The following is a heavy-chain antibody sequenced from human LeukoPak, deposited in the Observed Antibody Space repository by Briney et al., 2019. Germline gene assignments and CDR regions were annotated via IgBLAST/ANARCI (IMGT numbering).Heavy chain of an antibody. CDR2: IYRSGGT. J-gene: IGHJ5*02. CDR1: GYSISSGYY. D-gene: IGHD5-18*01. V-gene: IGHV4-38-2*01. CDR3: VRLFGSDGKNCFDA. Sequence: SETLSLTCAVSGYSISSGYYWGWIRQPPGEGLEWIGSIYRSGGTYYNPSLRSRVTISVDTSKNQLSLSLRSVTAADTAVYYCVRLFGSDGKNCFDAWGQGTLVTVSS.